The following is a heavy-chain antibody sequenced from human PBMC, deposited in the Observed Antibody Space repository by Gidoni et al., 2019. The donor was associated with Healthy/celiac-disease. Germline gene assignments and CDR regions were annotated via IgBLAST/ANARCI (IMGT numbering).Heavy chain of an antibody. J-gene: IGHJ4*02. CDR1: GGSISSSSYY. Sequence: QLQLQESGPGLVKPSETLSLTCTVSGGSISSSSYYWGWIRQPPGKGLEWIGSIAYSGSTYYNPSLKSRVTISVDTSKNQFSLKLSSVTAADTAVYYCARRGIAAAGNDYWGQGTLVTVSS. D-gene: IGHD6-13*01. CDR3: ARRGIAAAGNDY. CDR2: IAYSGST. V-gene: IGHV4-39*01.